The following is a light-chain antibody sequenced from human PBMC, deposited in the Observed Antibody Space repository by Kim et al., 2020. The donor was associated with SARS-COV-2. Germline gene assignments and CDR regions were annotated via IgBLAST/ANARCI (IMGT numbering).Light chain of an antibody. CDR3: QQYDLYPYT. V-gene: IGKV1-5*03. CDR1: HSITTW. J-gene: IGKJ2*01. CDR2: KAS. Sequence: LSASVDRVTITCRASHSITTWLAWFQQKPGKAPTLLIYKASNLQSGVPSRFSGTGSGTEFTLTISSLQPDDFATYYCQQYDLYPYTFGQGTKLEI.